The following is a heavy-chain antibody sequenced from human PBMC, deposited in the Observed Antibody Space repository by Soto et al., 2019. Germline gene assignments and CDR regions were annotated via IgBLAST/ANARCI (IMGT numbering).Heavy chain of an antibody. CDR3: ASTVATRANFDY. J-gene: IGHJ4*02. D-gene: IGHD6-19*01. V-gene: IGHV4-59*01. Sequence: SETLSLTCPVSGGSLSSYYWSWIRQPPGKGLEWIGYIYYSGSTNYNPSLKSRVTISVDTSKNQFSLKLSSVTAADTAVYYCASTVATRANFDYWGQGTLVTFSS. CDR1: GGSLSSYY. CDR2: IYYSGST.